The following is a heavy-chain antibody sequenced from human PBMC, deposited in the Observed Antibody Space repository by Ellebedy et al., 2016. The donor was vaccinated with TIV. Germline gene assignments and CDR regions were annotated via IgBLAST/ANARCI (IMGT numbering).Heavy chain of an antibody. CDR1: AYTFTTYA. CDR2: INAGIGNT. J-gene: IGHJ6*02. V-gene: IGHV1-3*01. CDR3: ARRFDIVTGSYPRGYYGLDI. D-gene: IGHD3-9*01. Sequence: AASVKVSCKASAYTFTTYAIHWVRQAPGQRPEWMGWINAGIGNTKYSDNFQGRVTITTDTSASTAYMELRSLRSEDTAVYYCARRFDIVTGSYPRGYYGLDIWGQGTTVTVSS.